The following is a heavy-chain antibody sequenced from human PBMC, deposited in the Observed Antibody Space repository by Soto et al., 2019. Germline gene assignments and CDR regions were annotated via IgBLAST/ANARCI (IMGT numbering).Heavy chain of an antibody. V-gene: IGHV1-18*01. D-gene: IGHD3-22*01. Sequence: QVQLVQSGAEVNKPGASVKVSCKASGYTFITYGVSWVRQAPGQGLDWLGWISTYNGNTRYAERLQGRVTMTTDTTTNTAYMELMNLRSDDTAVYFCARGPTDYFDNSANYFLDYWGQGTLVTVSS. CDR2: ISTYNGNT. CDR1: GYTFITYG. J-gene: IGHJ4*02. CDR3: ARGPTDYFDNSANYFLDY.